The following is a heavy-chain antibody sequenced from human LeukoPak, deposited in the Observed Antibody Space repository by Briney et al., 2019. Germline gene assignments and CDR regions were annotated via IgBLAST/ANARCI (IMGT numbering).Heavy chain of an antibody. V-gene: IGHV3-23*01. Sequence: GGSLRLSCAASGFTFSSYAMSWVRQAPGKGLEWVSAISGSGGSTYYADSVKGRFTISRDNSKNTLYLQMNSLRAEDTAVYYCARDSTGYDSSGYYFGFYYYYGMDVWGQGTTVTVSS. J-gene: IGHJ6*02. CDR3: ARDSTGYDSSGYYFGFYYYYGMDV. D-gene: IGHD3-22*01. CDR1: GFTFSSYA. CDR2: ISGSGGST.